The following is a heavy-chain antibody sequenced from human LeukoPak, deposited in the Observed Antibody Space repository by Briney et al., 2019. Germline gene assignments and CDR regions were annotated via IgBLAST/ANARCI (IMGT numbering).Heavy chain of an antibody. V-gene: IGHV3-33*01. Sequence: GGSLRLSCAASGFTFSNYGMHWVRQAPGKRLEWVAVIWNDGSETFHADSVKGRFRIARDNSKNTLYLQMNSLRAEDTAVYFCARDMGRAWYGPPDYWGHGTLVTVSS. CDR2: IWNDGSET. CDR1: GFTFSNYG. J-gene: IGHJ4*01. CDR3: ARDMGRAWYGPPDY. D-gene: IGHD6-13*01.